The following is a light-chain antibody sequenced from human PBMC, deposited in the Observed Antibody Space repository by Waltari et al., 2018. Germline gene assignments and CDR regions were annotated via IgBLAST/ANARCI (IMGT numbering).Light chain of an antibody. Sequence: DIQLTQSPSFLSAFVGDRVTFTCRASRDIRSYLAWYQQKSGKAPKLLIFAASTLQSGVPSRFSGSGSGTEFTLTISNLQPEDVATYYCQQPPGTFGGGTKVEIK. CDR3: QQPPGT. CDR2: AAS. V-gene: IGKV1-9*01. CDR1: RDIRSY. J-gene: IGKJ4*01.